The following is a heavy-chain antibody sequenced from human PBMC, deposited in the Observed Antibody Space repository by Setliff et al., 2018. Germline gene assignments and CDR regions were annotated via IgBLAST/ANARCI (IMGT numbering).Heavy chain of an antibody. CDR1: GGSFSGYY. CDR2: INHSGSA. J-gene: IGHJ6*03. D-gene: IGHD3-3*01. Sequence: LSLTCAVYGGSFSGYYWSWIRQTPGKGLEWIGEINHSGSAKYNPSLKTRVTISVDTSKNQFSLKLKSVTAADTAMYYCARLSGFLYVDVWGKGTTVTVSS. V-gene: IGHV4-34*01. CDR3: ARLSGFLYVDV.